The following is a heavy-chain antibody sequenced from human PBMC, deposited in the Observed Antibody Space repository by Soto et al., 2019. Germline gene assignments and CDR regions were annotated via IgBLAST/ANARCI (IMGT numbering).Heavy chain of an antibody. CDR2: ISSSSSYI. J-gene: IGHJ5*02. CDR1: GFTFSSYS. V-gene: IGHV3-21*01. CDR3: ARDLGPLFCSGGSCYQGDNWFDP. Sequence: GGSLRLFCAASGFTFSSYSMNWVRQAPGKGLEWVSSISSSSSYIYYADSVKGRFTISRDNAKNSLYLQMNSLRAEDTAVYYCARDLGPLFCSGGSCYQGDNWFDPWGQGTLVTVSS. D-gene: IGHD2-15*01.